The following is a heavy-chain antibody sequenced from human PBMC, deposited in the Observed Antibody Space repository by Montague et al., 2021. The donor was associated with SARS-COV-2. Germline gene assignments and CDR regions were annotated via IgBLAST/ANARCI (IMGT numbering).Heavy chain of an antibody. CDR3: ARDRDWDDWCGMDV. CDR2: ISSSGGGSTK. Sequence: SLRLSCAASGFIFRSSEMNWVRQAPGQGLEWISYISSSGGGSTKHYTDSVQGRFTISRDTAKHSLYLQMNSLRVEDTAIYYCARDRDWDDWCGMDVWGQGTTVTVSS. CDR1: GFIFRSSE. J-gene: IGHJ6*02. V-gene: IGHV3-48*03. D-gene: IGHD2-21*01.